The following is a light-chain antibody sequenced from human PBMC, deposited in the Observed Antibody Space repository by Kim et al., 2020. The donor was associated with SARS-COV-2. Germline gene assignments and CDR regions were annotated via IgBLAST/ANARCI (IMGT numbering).Light chain of an antibody. Sequence: DIQMTQSPSSLSASVGDIVTITCRASQSITNYLNWYQQKPGKAPNLLIYTASSLQTGVPSRFSGSGSGTDFTLTISSLQPEDSATYYCQQSDITPYTFGQGTKLEI. J-gene: IGKJ2*01. CDR2: TAS. V-gene: IGKV1-39*01. CDR1: QSITNY. CDR3: QQSDITPYT.